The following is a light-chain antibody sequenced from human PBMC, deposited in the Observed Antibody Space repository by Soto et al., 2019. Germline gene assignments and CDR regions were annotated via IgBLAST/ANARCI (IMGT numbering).Light chain of an antibody. V-gene: IGKV3-20*01. Sequence: EIVLTQSPGTLSLSPGERATLSCRASQSVGSNYLAWYQQKPGQAPRILIYRVSSRATGVPDRFSGSGSGTDYTLTISRLKPEDFAVYYCQQYGNLPLTFGGGTKVDIK. CDR3: QQYGNLPLT. CDR1: QSVGSNY. CDR2: RVS. J-gene: IGKJ4*01.